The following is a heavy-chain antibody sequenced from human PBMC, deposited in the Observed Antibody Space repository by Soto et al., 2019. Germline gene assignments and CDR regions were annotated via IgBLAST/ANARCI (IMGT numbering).Heavy chain of an antibody. CDR3: ARHPSDFWFDP. J-gene: IGHJ5*02. D-gene: IGHD2-21*02. Sequence: SETLSLTCTVSGGSIDTYYWSWIRQPPGKGLQWIGYIYYSGSTTYNPSLKSRVTVSVDTSKNQFSLKLSSVTAADTAVYYCARHPSDFWFDPWGQGTLVTVSS. CDR2: IYYSGST. V-gene: IGHV4-59*08. CDR1: GGSIDTYY.